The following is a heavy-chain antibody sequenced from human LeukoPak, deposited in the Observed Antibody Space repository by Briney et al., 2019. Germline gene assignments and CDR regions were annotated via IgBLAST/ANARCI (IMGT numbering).Heavy chain of an antibody. D-gene: IGHD3-10*01. V-gene: IGHV3-21*01. Sequence: GGTLRLSCAASGFTFSSYGMSWVRQAPGKGLEWVSSISSSSSYIYYADSVKGRFTISRDNAKNSLYLQMNSLRAEDTAVYYCARVDYGSGSYIFDYWGQGTLVTVSS. CDR2: ISSSSSYI. CDR3: ARVDYGSGSYIFDY. J-gene: IGHJ4*02. CDR1: GFTFSSYG.